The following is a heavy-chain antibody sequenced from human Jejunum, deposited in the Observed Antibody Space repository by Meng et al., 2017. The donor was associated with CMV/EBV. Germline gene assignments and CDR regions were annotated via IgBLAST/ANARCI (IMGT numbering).Heavy chain of an antibody. D-gene: IGHD2-2*01. V-gene: IGHV3-21*04. CDR3: ATLSIPGAIFYYGMDV. CDR2: ISSGSYSI. J-gene: IGHJ6*02. CDR1: FRSYG. Sequence: FRSYGVNWVRQAPGRGLEWVSLISSGSYSIYYADSVRGRFTISRDDAKNSVFLQMDSLRAEDTAVYYCATLSIPGAIFYYGMDVWGQGTTVTVSS.